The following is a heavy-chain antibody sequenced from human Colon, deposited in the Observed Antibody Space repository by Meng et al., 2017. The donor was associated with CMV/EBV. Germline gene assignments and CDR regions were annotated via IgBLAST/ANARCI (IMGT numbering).Heavy chain of an antibody. V-gene: IGHV1-2*06. CDR2: INPNSGGT. Sequence: YTFTAFYLHWVRQAPGQGLEWMGRINPNSGGTNYAQKFQGRLTMTRDTSISTAYMELSSLRSDDTAMYYCARPLGYCSTNSCYNFDYWGQGTLVTVSS. CDR1: YTFTAFY. CDR3: ARPLGYCSTNSCYNFDY. J-gene: IGHJ4*02. D-gene: IGHD2-2*02.